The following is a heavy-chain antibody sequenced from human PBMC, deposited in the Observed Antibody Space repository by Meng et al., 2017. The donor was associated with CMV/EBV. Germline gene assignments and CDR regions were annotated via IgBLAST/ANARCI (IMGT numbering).Heavy chain of an antibody. CDR2: IYTSGST. Sequence: GPSLVMSVDTRPLTCTVPGGPISIYSWSWTRQPAGKGLEWFGRIYTSGSTHYNPSLKSRVTMSVDTSKNQFSLKLSSVTAADTAVYYCAGGGLYYYDSSGHFDYWGQGTLVTVSS. CDR1: GGPISIYS. V-gene: IGHV4-4*07. CDR3: AGGGLYYYDSSGHFDY. J-gene: IGHJ4*02. D-gene: IGHD3-22*01.